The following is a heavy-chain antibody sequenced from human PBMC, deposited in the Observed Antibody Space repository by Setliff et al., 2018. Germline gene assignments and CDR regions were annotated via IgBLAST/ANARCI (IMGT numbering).Heavy chain of an antibody. CDR1: GYSFTDFY. D-gene: IGHD3-16*01. CDR2: LNPRTGGT. V-gene: IGHV1-2*06. J-gene: IGHJ6*03. Sequence: ASVKVSCKTSGYSFTDFYIHWVRHAPGHGPEWLGRLNPRTGGTNLPQRFQGRVTMTRDTSMKTAFLEMSGLTSDDTAIFYCAKGGGRLSISQSYFHMDVWGAGTTVTVSS. CDR3: AKGGGRLSISQSYFHMDV.